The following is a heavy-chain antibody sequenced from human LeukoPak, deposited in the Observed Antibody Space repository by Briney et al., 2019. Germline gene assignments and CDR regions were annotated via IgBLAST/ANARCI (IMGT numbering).Heavy chain of an antibody. CDR3: ARGVGYSSGWYMSN. Sequence: PETLSLTCAVYGGSFSGYYWSWIPHPPGKGREWDGEINHSGSTKYNPSHKSRVTISVDTSKNQFSLKLSSVTAADTAVYYCARGVGYSSGWYMSNWGQGTLVTVSS. J-gene: IGHJ4*02. V-gene: IGHV4-34*01. CDR2: INHSGST. D-gene: IGHD6-19*01. CDR1: GGSFSGYY.